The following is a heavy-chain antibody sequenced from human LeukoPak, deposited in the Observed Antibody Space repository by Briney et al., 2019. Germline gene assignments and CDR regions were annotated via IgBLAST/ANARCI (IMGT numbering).Heavy chain of an antibody. D-gene: IGHD6-13*01. J-gene: IGHJ1*01. CDR1: GFTFSGSG. Sequence: GGSLRLSCAASGFTFSGSGMHWVRQAPGKGLEWVAFIRYDGSNKYYADSVKGRFTISRDNSKNTLYLQMNSLRAEDTAVYYCAKDQVAAAAPEYFQHWGQGTLVTVSS. V-gene: IGHV3-30*02. CDR2: IRYDGSNK. CDR3: AKDQVAAAAPEYFQH.